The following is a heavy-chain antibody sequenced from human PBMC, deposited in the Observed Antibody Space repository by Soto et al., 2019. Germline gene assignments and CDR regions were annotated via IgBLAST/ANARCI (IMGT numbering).Heavy chain of an antibody. D-gene: IGHD2-8*01. CDR2: ISTYIGDT. J-gene: IGHJ4*02. V-gene: IGHV1-18*04. CDR3: ARAAGFCTNGICYTVDYFDY. CDR1: GGTFSSYA. Sequence: VKVSCKASGGTFSSYAFRWVXQAPGQGLEWMGWISTYIGDTKYAQKFQGRLTMTTDTSTSTGYMELGSPRSDDTAVYFCARAAGFCTNGICYTVDYFDYWGQGTVVTVSS.